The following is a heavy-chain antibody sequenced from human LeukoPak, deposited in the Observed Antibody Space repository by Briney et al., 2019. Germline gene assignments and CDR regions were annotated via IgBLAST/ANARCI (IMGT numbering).Heavy chain of an antibody. V-gene: IGHV4-39*01. CDR3: ARASGTTVVTPGDYYYYYMDV. Sequence: SETLSLTCTVSGGSISSSSYYWGWIRQPPGKGLEWIGSIYYSGSTYYNPSLKSRVTISVDTSKNQFSLQLNSVTPEDTAVYYCARASGTTVVTPGDYYYYYMDVWGKGTTVTVSS. J-gene: IGHJ6*03. CDR2: IYYSGST. D-gene: IGHD4-23*01. CDR1: GGSISSSSYY.